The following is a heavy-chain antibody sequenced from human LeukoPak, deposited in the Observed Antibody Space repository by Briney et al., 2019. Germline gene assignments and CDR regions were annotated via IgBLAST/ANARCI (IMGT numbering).Heavy chain of an antibody. J-gene: IGHJ5*01. Sequence: PSETLSLTCTVSGGSISSYYWGWIRQPPGKGLEWIGSIYHSGSTYYNPSLKSRVTISVDTSKNQFSLKLSSVTAADTAVYYCARNGWELPNWFDSWGQGTLVTVSS. D-gene: IGHD1-26*01. CDR3: ARNGWELPNWFDS. V-gene: IGHV4-38-2*02. CDR2: IYHSGST. CDR1: GGSISSYY.